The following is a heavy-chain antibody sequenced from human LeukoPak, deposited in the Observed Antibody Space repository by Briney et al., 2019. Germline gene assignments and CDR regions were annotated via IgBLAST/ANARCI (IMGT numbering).Heavy chain of an antibody. V-gene: IGHV4-59*01. CDR2: IYYSGST. J-gene: IGHJ2*01. CDR3: ARRGANSGSYSHFDL. CDR1: GGSISNYF. D-gene: IGHD1-26*01. Sequence: PSETLSLTCTVSGGSISNYFWNWIRQPPGKGLEWIGSIYYSGSTNYNPSLKSRVTISLDTSKNKFSLKLRSVTAADTAVYYCARRGANSGSYSHFDLWGRGTLVTVPS.